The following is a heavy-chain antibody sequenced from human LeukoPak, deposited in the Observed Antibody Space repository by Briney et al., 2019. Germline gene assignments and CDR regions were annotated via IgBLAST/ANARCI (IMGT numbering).Heavy chain of an antibody. D-gene: IGHD2-2*02. CDR2: IFYSGST. J-gene: IGHJ3*02. CDR3: ARDILEYCSSTSCYRGAFDI. CDR1: GGSISSYY. Sequence: SETLSLTCTVSGGSISSYYWSWIRQPPGKGLEWIGYIFYSGSTNYNPSLESRVTMSVDTSKNQFSLKLRSVTAADTAVYYCARDILEYCSSTSCYRGAFDIWGQGTMVTVSS. V-gene: IGHV4-59*12.